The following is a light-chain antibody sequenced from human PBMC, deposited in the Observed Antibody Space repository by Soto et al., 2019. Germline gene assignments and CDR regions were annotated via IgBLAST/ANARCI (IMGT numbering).Light chain of an antibody. J-gene: IGKJ1*01. CDR3: QHYNSYSEA. Sequence: DIQMTHSPSTLSGSVGDGVTLTCRASQTISSWLAWYQQKPGKAPKIMIYKASTLKSGVPSRFSGSGSGTECTLTISSLQPDDVTTYYCQHYNSYSEAFGQGTKVDIK. V-gene: IGKV1-5*03. CDR1: QTISSW. CDR2: KAS.